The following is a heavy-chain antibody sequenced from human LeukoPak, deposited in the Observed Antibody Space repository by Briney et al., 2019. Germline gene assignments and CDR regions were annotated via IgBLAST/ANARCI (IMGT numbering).Heavy chain of an antibody. V-gene: IGHV3-30*18. J-gene: IGHJ6*03. CDR1: GGSVTTYH. CDR3: AKDRGAVAGVMDV. Sequence: LSLTCAVSGGSVTTYHWTWIRQPPGKGLEWMAVISYDGSNKNYAVSVKGRFTISRDNSKNTVFLQMNSLRAEDTAVYYCAKDRGAVAGVMDVWGKGTTVTVSS. CDR2: ISYDGSNK. D-gene: IGHD6-19*01.